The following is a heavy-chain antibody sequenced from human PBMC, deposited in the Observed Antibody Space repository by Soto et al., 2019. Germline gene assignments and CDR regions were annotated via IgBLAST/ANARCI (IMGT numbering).Heavy chain of an antibody. CDR3: ARDWAYSTTQEFDS. D-gene: IGHD5-12*01. CDR2: IYSGGGT. J-gene: IGHJ4*02. V-gene: IGHV3-66*01. CDR1: GFTVTSNY. Sequence: PRGALRLSFGGSGFTVTSNYMSWVRQAPGKGLEWVSVIYSGGGTYYADSVKGRFTISRDNSKNTLYLQMNSLRVEDTAVYYCARDWAYSTTQEFDSWGQGTLVTVSS.